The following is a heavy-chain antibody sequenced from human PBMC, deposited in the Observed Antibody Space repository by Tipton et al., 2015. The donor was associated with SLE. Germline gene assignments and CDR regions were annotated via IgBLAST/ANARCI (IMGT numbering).Heavy chain of an antibody. CDR1: GGSISSSSYY. Sequence: LRLSCTVSGGSISSSSYYWGWIRQPPGKGLEWIGSIYYSGSTYYNPSLKSRVTISVDTSKNQFSLKLSSVTAADTAVYYCAREWRITSPRFDPWGQGTLVTVSS. V-gene: IGHV4-39*07. CDR2: IYYSGST. J-gene: IGHJ5*02. CDR3: AREWRITSPRFDP. D-gene: IGHD3-10*01.